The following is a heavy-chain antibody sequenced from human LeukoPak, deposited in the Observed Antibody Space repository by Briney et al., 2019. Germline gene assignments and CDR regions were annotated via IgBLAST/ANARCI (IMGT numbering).Heavy chain of an antibody. D-gene: IGHD2-21*01. V-gene: IGHV4-34*01. CDR1: GGSFSGYY. Sequence: SETLSLTCAVYGGSFSGYYWSWIRQPPGKGLEWIGEMNHSGSTNYNPSLKSRVTISVGTSKNQFSLKLSSVTAADTAVYYCARHIGGRYYYYYMDVWGKGTTVTISS. CDR2: MNHSGST. CDR3: ARHIGGRYYYYYMDV. J-gene: IGHJ6*03.